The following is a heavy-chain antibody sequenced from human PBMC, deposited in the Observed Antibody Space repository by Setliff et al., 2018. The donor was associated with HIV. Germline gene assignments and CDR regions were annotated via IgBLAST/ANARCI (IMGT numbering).Heavy chain of an antibody. Sequence: GGSLRLSCAASGFTFRDYAMHWVRQAPGKGLEWVAYIWYDGINKYYADSVKGRFTVSRDNSKNTVSLQMNSLRAEDTAVFYCARDLPRGYSYGLVGYWGQGTLVTVSS. CDR3: ARDLPRGYSYGLVGY. V-gene: IGHV3-33*01. CDR2: IWYDGINK. D-gene: IGHD5-18*01. J-gene: IGHJ4*02. CDR1: GFTFRDYA.